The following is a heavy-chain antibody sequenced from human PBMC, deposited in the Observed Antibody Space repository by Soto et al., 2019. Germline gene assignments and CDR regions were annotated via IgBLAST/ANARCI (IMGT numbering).Heavy chain of an antibody. V-gene: IGHV4-31*03. CDR3: ARGSNSSGYMVH. CDR2: IYYSGST. CDR1: GGSISSGGYY. Sequence: PSETLSLTCTVSGGSISSGGYYWSWIRQHPGKGLEWIGYIYYSGSTYYNPSLKSRVTIPVDTSKNQFSLKLSSVTAADTAVYYCARGSNSSGYMVHWGQGTLVTVSS. D-gene: IGHD3-22*01. J-gene: IGHJ4*02.